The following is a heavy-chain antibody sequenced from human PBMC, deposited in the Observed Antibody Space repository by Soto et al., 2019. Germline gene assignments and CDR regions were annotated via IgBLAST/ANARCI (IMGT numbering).Heavy chain of an antibody. CDR3: ARTVVPAAKGYYYYYGMDV. CDR2: IYHSGST. D-gene: IGHD2-2*01. CDR1: GGSISSGGYP. J-gene: IGHJ6*02. Sequence: SETLSLTCAVSGGSISSGGYPWSWIRQPPGKGLEWIGYIYHSGSTYYNPSLKSRVTISVDRSKNQFSLKLSSVTAADTAVYYCARTVVPAAKGYYYYYGMDVWGQGTTVTVSS. V-gene: IGHV4-30-2*01.